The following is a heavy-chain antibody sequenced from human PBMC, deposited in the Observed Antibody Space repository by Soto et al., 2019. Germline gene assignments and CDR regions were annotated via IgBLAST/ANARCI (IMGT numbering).Heavy chain of an antibody. CDR3: ARNQAGTVFGLPTHYYYMDV. CDR1: DDSISYYY. CDR2: THYTGSS. V-gene: IGHV4-59*01. J-gene: IGHJ6*03. D-gene: IGHD3-3*01. Sequence: QVQLQESGPGLVRPSETLSLTCTVSDDSISYYYWSWIRQSARKGLEWSGYTHYTGSSYYNPSLKSRVAMSVGTSKNQFSLNLATVTAADTAVYYCARNQAGTVFGLPTHYYYMDVWGKGTTVTVSS.